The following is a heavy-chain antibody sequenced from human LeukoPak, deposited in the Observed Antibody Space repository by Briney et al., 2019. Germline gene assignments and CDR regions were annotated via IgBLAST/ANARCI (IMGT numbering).Heavy chain of an antibody. CDR1: GYSFNTYW. CDR3: ARRPTNYYGMDV. CDR2: IYPGDSDT. V-gene: IGHV5-51*01. Sequence: GESLKISCTGSGYSFNTYWIAWVRQMPGKGPEWMGIIYPGDSDTRYSPSFQGQVTISADKSISTAYLQWSSLKASDTAMYYRARRPTNYYGMDVWGQGTTVTVFS. J-gene: IGHJ6*02.